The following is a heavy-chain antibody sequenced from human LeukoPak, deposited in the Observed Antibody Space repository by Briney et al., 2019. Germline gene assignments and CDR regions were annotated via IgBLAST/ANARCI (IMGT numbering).Heavy chain of an antibody. J-gene: IGHJ4*02. V-gene: IGHV3-74*01. CDR1: GFTFSSYW. CDR3: ARTAAGPLSSHDVPYDY. D-gene: IGHD6-13*01. CDR2: INSDGSST. Sequence: SGGSLRLSCAASGFTFSSYWMHWVRQAPGKGLVWVSRINSDGSSTSYADSVKGRFTISRDDAKNTLYLQMNSLRAEDTAVYYCARTAAGPLSSHDVPYDYWGQGTLVTVSS.